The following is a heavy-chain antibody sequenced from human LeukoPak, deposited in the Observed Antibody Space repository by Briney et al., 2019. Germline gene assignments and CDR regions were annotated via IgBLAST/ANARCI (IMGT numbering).Heavy chain of an antibody. J-gene: IGHJ5*02. D-gene: IGHD3-10*01. CDR1: GGSISSYY. Sequence: SETLSLTCTVSGGSISSYYWSWIRQPAGKGLEWFGRIYTSGSTNYNPSLKSRVTMSVDTSKNQFSLKLSSVTAADTAVYYCARGGYYGSGNDFRFDPWGQGTLVTVSS. V-gene: IGHV4-4*07. CDR2: IYTSGST. CDR3: ARGGYYGSGNDFRFDP.